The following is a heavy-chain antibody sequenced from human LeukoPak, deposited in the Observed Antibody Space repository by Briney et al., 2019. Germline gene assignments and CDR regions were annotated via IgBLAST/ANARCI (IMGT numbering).Heavy chain of an antibody. CDR2: TYYRSKWHS. CDR1: GDSVSSNSAA. D-gene: IGHD3-10*01. J-gene: IGHJ4*02. Sequence: QTLSLTCAISGDSVSSNSAAWNWIRQSPSRGLEWLGRTYYRSKWHSYYAPSVKSRITINPDTSKNQFSLQLKSVTPEDTAVYYCARMVGLVSDYWGQGTLVTVSS. V-gene: IGHV6-1*01. CDR3: ARMVGLVSDY.